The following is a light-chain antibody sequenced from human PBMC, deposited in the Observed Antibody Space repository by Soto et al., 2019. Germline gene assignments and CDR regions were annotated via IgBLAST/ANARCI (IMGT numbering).Light chain of an antibody. CDR1: QTVSSSY. CDR2: GAS. J-gene: IGKJ3*01. CDR3: QQYGSSLFT. V-gene: IGKV3-20*01. Sequence: EIVLTQSPGTLSLSPGERATLSCRASQTVSSSYLAWYQQKPGQAPRLLIYGASSRATGVPDRFSGSGSGTEFTLTLSRLEPEDFAVYYCQQYGSSLFTFGPGTKVDIK.